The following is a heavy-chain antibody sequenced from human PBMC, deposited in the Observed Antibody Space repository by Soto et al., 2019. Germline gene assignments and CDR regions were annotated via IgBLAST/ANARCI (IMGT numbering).Heavy chain of an antibody. J-gene: IGHJ4*02. V-gene: IGHV3-7*01. CDR2: IKHDGSEK. CDR1: GFTFSDFW. Sequence: EVQLVESGGDLVQPGGSLRLSCAASGFTFSDFWMSWVRQAPGKGLAWVANIKHDGSEKYYVDSVEGRFTISRDNTKDSVYRQMNGLIGEDTAVYYCARGGSWGPDFWGQGTLVTVSS. CDR3: ARGGSWGPDF. D-gene: IGHD2-15*01.